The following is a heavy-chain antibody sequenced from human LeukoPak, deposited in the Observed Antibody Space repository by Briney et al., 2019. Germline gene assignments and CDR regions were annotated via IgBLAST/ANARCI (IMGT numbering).Heavy chain of an antibody. V-gene: IGHV1-2*06. CDR2: INPNSGGT. CDR1: GYTFTGYY. Sequence: GASVKVSCKASGYTFTGYYMHWVRQAPGQGLEWMGRINPNSGGTNYAQKFQGRVTMTRDTSISTAYMELSRLRSDDTAVYYCARRRLAAAGRYYFDYWGQGTLVTVSS. D-gene: IGHD6-13*01. CDR3: ARRRLAAAGRYYFDY. J-gene: IGHJ4*02.